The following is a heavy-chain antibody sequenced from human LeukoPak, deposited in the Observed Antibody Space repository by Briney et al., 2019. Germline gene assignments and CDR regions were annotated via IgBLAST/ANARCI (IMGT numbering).Heavy chain of an antibody. CDR2: IYHSGST. J-gene: IGHJ6*04. V-gene: IGHV4-30-2*01. D-gene: IGHD3-10*01. CDR3: ARGITMVRGVIRHYYYYGMDV. Sequence: SETLSLTCAVSGGSISSGGYSWSWIRQPPGKGLEWIGYIYHSGSTYYNPFLKSRVTISVDRSKNQFSLKLSSATAADTAVYYCARGITMVRGVIRHYYYYGMDVWGKGTTVTVSS. CDR1: GGSISSGGYS.